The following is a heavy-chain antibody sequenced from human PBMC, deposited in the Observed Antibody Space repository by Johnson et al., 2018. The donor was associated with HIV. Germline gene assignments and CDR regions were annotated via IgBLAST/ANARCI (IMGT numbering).Heavy chain of an antibody. CDR3: ARLKNGALDI. V-gene: IGHV3-66*01. D-gene: IGHD2-8*01. Sequence: VQLVESGGGLVQPGGSLRLSCAASGFTVSSNYMSWVRQAPGKGLEWVSVIYSGGSTYYADSVKGRFTISRDNSKNTLFLQMNSLRVEDTAVYYCARLKNGALDIWGQGTMVTVSS. CDR1: GFTVSSNY. J-gene: IGHJ3*02. CDR2: IYSGGST.